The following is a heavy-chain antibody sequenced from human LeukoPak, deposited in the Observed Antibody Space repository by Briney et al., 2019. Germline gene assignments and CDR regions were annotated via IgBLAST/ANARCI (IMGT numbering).Heavy chain of an antibody. CDR3: AKGAYYDYVWGSLDRYYFDY. Sequence: GGSLRLSCAASGFTFSDFWMHWVRQAPGNGLEWVAFIRYDGSNTYYADSVKGRFTISRDNSKHTLYLQMNSLRAEDTAMYYCAKGAYYDYVWGSLDRYYFDYWGQGTLVTVSS. CDR1: GFTFSDFW. CDR2: IRYDGSNT. J-gene: IGHJ4*02. D-gene: IGHD3-16*01. V-gene: IGHV3-30*02.